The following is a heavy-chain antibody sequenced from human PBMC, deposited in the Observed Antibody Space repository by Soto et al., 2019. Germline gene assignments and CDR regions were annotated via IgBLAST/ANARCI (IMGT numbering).Heavy chain of an antibody. V-gene: IGHV3-7*01. Sequence: EVQLVESGGGLVQPGGSLRLSCAASGFTFSSYWMTCARQAPGKGLEWVPNIKPDGSGEFYVDSVKGRFIVSRDNAENSLLLQMNSLRAEDTAIYYCVREIASRLWGKGTAVTVSS. CDR3: VREIASRL. CDR1: GFTFSSYW. CDR2: IKPDGSGE. D-gene: IGHD3-22*01. J-gene: IGHJ6*04.